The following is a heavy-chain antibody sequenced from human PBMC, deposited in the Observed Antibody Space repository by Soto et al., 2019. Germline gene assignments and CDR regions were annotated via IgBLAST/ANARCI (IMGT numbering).Heavy chain of an antibody. J-gene: IGHJ4*02. CDR1: EGKCRDYG. CDR2: ISGSGGI. V-gene: IGHV3-23*01. D-gene: IGHD3-16*01. Sequence: RLCKATSEGKCRDYGGSCVLQAPGKGLEWVPHISGSGGIYYSDSVKGRFTISRDNSKTTLYLQMNSLRAEDTAGYYRAKVGGLGARKSFDSWRPGPLVTVSS. CDR3: AKVGGLGARKSFDS.